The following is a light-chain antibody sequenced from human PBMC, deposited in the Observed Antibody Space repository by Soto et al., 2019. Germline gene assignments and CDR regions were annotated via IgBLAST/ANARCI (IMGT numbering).Light chain of an antibody. Sequence: IQLTQSPSSLSASVGDRVTITCRASQGISSYLAWYQQKPGKAPKLLIYAASTLQSGVTSRFSGSGSGTDFTLTISSLQPEDFATYYCQQFNSYPLTFGRGTKGDIK. V-gene: IGKV1-9*01. CDR2: AAS. CDR3: QQFNSYPLT. CDR1: QGISSY. J-gene: IGKJ4*01.